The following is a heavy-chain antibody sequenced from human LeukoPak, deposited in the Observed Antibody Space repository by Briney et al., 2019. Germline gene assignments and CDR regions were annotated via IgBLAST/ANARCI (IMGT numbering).Heavy chain of an antibody. J-gene: IGHJ6*04. V-gene: IGHV3-7*01. CDR2: IKQDGSEK. CDR1: GFTFSSYW. Sequence: PGGSLRLSCAASGFTFSSYWMSWVRQAPGKGLEWVANIKQDGSEKYYVDSVKGRFTISRDNAKNSLYLQMNSLRAEDTAVYYCARVIRAAVSTIFGVATRGLKMDVWGKGTTVTVSS. D-gene: IGHD3-3*01. CDR3: ARVIRAAVSTIFGVATRGLKMDV.